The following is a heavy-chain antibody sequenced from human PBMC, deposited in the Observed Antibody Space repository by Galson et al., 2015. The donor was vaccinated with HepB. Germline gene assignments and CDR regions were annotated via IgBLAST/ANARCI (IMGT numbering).Heavy chain of an antibody. Sequence: SLRLSCAASGFTFGSYAMHWVRQAPGRGLEWVAVISYDGSNKYYADSVKGRFTISRDNSKNTLYLQMNSLRAEDTAVYYCARDSASRLVSGGAHFDYWGQGTLVTVSS. V-gene: IGHV3-30-3*01. CDR2: ISYDGSNK. J-gene: IGHJ4*02. D-gene: IGHD6-19*01. CDR3: ARDSASRLVSGGAHFDY. CDR1: GFTFGSYA.